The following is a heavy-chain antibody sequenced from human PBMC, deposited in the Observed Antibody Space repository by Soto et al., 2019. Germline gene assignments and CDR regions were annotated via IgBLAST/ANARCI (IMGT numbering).Heavy chain of an antibody. J-gene: IGHJ6*02. CDR2: IYYSGTT. CDR3: ARDEKNSDYYSGMDV. V-gene: IGHV4-30-4*01. D-gene: IGHD3-10*01. CDR1: GGSISSGDSY. Sequence: QVQLQESGPGLVKPSQTLSLTCTVSGGSISSGDSYWSWVRQPPGKGLEWIGYIYYSGTTYYNPSLKSRVTFSVVTSKNEFSLKLTSVTAADTAVYYCARDEKNSDYYSGMDVWGQGTTVTVSS.